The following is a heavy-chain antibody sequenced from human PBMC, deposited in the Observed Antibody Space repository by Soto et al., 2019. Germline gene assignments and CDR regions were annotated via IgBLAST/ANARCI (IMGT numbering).Heavy chain of an antibody. J-gene: IGHJ6*02. V-gene: IGHV1-69*12. CDR2: IMPVFPTP. D-gene: IGHD3-3*02. Sequence: QVQLVQSGAEVKKPGSSVKVSCKTSGGTFRTSANSWVRQAPGHGLEWMGGIMPVFPTPDYAQKFQGRVTITADESTSTAYMELSSLGSEDTAVYYCARDKDRQQLGGNYYYIMDVWGQGTTVTVSS. CDR3: ARDKDRQQLGGNYYYIMDV. CDR1: GGTFRTSA.